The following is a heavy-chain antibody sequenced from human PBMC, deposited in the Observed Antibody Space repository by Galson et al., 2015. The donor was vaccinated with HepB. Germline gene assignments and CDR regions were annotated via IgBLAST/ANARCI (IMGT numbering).Heavy chain of an antibody. J-gene: IGHJ4*02. D-gene: IGHD2-21*02. CDR3: AREWSPYCGGDCYSDY. Sequence: SLRLSCAASGFTFSSYAMHWVRQAPGKGLEWVAVISYDGSNKYYADSVKGRFTISRDNSKNTLYLQMNSLRAEDTAVYYCAREWSPYCGGDCYSDYWGQGTLVTVSS. V-gene: IGHV3-30*04. CDR1: GFTFSSYA. CDR2: ISYDGSNK.